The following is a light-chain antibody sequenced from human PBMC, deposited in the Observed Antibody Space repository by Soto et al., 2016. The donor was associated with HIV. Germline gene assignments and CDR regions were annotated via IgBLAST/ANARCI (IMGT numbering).Light chain of an antibody. V-gene: IGKV1-8*01. CDR3: QQSSRTPRT. CDR1: QGISSY. Sequence: AIRMTQSPSSFSASTGDRVTITCRASQGISSYLAWYQQKPGKAPKLLIYAASTLQSGVPSRFSGRGSGTDFTLTISSLQHEDLATYYCQQSSRTPRTFGQGTKVEI. J-gene: IGKJ1*01. CDR2: AAS.